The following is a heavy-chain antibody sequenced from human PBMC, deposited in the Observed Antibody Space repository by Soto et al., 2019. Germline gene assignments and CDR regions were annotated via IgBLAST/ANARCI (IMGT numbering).Heavy chain of an antibody. J-gene: IGHJ5*02. D-gene: IGHD1-1*01. V-gene: IGHV4-30-4*01. CDR2: IFHTGSA. Sequence: SETLSLTCTVSGGSVSSNEYYWSWVRLAPGKGPESIGYIFHTGSAHYNPSLGSRLTMSIDTSGNQFSLELRSVTAADTAVYFCARYNLLWFEPWGQAILVTVSS. CDR1: GGSVSSNEYY. CDR3: ARYNLLWFEP.